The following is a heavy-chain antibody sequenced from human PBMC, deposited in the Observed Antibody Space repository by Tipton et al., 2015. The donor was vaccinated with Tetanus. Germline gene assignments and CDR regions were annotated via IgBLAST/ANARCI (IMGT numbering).Heavy chain of an antibody. CDR3: ARASPSGSYFVRYYSMDV. CDR2: VSDSGST. D-gene: IGHD3-22*01. V-gene: IGHV4-30-4*01. Sequence: LRLSCTVSGGSFRSGDHYWSWIRQPPGKGLEWIGYVSDSGSTYSNPSLRSRIIISVDTSKNQLSLILSSVTAADTAVYYCARASPSGSYFVRYYSMDVWGQGPTVVVSS. CDR1: GGSFRSGDHY. J-gene: IGHJ6*02.